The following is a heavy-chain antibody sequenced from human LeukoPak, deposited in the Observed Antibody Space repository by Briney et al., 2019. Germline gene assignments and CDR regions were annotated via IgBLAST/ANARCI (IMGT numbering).Heavy chain of an antibody. CDR3: ARALERYYYDSSGYYAHFDY. CDR2: IYYSGTT. V-gene: IGHV4-39*01. J-gene: IGHJ4*02. D-gene: IGHD3-22*01. Sequence: SETLSLTCTVSGGSISSSSYYWGWIRQPPGKGLEWIGSIYYSGTTYYNPPLKSRVTISGDTSKNQFSLKLRSVTAADTAVYYCARALERYYYDSSGYYAHFDYWGQGTLVTVSS. CDR1: GGSISSSSYY.